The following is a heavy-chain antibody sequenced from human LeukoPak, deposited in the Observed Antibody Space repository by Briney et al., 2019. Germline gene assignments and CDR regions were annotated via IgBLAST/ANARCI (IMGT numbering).Heavy chain of an antibody. CDR2: IYYSGST. V-gene: IGHV4-59*01. Sequence: TSETLSLTCTVSGGSISSYYWSWIRQPPGKGLEWIGYIYYSGSTSYNPSLKSRVTISVDTSKNQFSLKLSSVTAADTAVYYCARSDLRDGYNYWGQGTLVTVSS. CDR1: GGSISSYY. J-gene: IGHJ4*02. CDR3: ARSDLRDGYNY. D-gene: IGHD5-24*01.